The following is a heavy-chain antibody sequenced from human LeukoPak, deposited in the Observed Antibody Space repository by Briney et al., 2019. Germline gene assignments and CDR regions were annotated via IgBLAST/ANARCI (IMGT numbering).Heavy chain of an antibody. D-gene: IGHD2-2*01. V-gene: IGHV3-23*01. J-gene: IGHJ4*02. CDR2: ISGSGGST. Sequence: PGGSLRLSCAASGFTFSSYAMSWVRQAPGKGLEWVSGISGSGGSTFYADSVKGRFTISRDNSKNTLYLQMNSLRAEDTAVYYCAKICASDIVVVPAHLDYWGQGTLVTVSS. CDR1: GFTFSSYA. CDR3: AKICASDIVVVPAHLDY.